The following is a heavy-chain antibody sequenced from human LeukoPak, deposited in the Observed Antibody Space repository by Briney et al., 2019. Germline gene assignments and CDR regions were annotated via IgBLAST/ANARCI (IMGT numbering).Heavy chain of an antibody. Sequence: KTSETLSLTCTVSGDSIRSEYYWGWIRQSPGKGLEWIASIFNTGNTFYNPSLKSRVTMSVDRSKNQFSLNLKSVTAADTAVYFCARVAHVGPIYFDHWGQGSLVSVSS. CDR3: ARVAHVGPIYFDH. J-gene: IGHJ4*02. D-gene: IGHD1-26*01. V-gene: IGHV4-38-2*02. CDR2: IFNTGNT. CDR1: GDSIRSEYY.